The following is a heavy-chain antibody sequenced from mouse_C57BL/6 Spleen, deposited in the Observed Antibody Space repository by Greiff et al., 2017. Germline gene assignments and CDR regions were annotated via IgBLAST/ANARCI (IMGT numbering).Heavy chain of an antibody. V-gene: IGHV1-42*01. CDR3: AKNVDGAMDY. D-gene: IGHD2-3*01. Sequence: VQLPQSGPELVKPGASVKISCKASGYSFTCHYMNWVQPSPEKGLEWIGEINPSTGGTTYKQKLKGKATLTADKSSSTAYLQLRSLTSEDSAVYYCAKNVDGAMDYWGQGTTLTVSS. J-gene: IGHJ2*01. CDR1: GYSFTCHY. CDR2: INPSTGGT.